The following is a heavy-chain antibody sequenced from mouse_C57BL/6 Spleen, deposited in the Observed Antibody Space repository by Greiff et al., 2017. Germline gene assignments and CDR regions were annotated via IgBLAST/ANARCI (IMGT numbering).Heavy chain of an antibody. Sequence: QVQLQQSGAELVKPGASVKLSCKASGYTFTSYWMQWVKQRPGQGLEWIGEIDPSDSYTNYNQKFKGKATLTVDTSSSTAYMQLSSLTSEDSAVYYCASYSKSYYFDYWGQGTTLTVSS. CDR3: ASYSKSYYFDY. D-gene: IGHD2-5*01. CDR1: GYTFTSYW. V-gene: IGHV1-50*01. CDR2: IDPSDSYT. J-gene: IGHJ2*01.